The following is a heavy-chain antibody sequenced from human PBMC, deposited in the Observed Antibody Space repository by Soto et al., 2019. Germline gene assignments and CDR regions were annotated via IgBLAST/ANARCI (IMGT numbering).Heavy chain of an antibody. V-gene: IGHV3-21*01. CDR3: ARVMVRGVIRVYYYYGMDV. J-gene: IGHJ6*02. Sequence: EVQLVESGGGLVKPGGSLRLSCAASGFTFSSYSMNWVRQAPGKGLEWVSSISSSSSYIYYADSVKGRFTISRDNAKNSLYLQMNSLRAEDPAVYYCARVMVRGVIRVYYYYGMDVWGQGTTVTVSS. CDR2: ISSSSSYI. CDR1: GFTFSSYS. D-gene: IGHD3-10*01.